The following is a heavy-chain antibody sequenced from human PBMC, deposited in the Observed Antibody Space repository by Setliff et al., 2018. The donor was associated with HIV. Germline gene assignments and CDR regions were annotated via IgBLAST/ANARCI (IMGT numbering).Heavy chain of an antibody. CDR1: GGSISSSDYY. J-gene: IGHJ6*03. CDR3: ARGTVSTSYYYYMDV. Sequence: SETLSLTCTVSGGSISSSDYYWGWIRQPPGQGLEWIGAIFYSGSTYYNPSLKRRVTISVDTSKNQYSLKVSSVTAADTAVYYCARGTVSTSYYYYMDVCGKGTTVS. CDR2: IFYSGST. V-gene: IGHV4-39*07. D-gene: IGHD4-4*01.